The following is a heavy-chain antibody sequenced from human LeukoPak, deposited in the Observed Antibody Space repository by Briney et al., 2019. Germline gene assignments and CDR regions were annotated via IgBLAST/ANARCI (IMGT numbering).Heavy chain of an antibody. D-gene: IGHD1-1*01. CDR2: IYGGHTA. CDR1: GFTVSTVY. J-gene: IGHJ3*02. CDR3: AREIGQLGGAFDI. Sequence: GGSLRLSCAASGFTVSTVYMTWVRQAPGKGLEWVSVIYGGHTAFYADSVKDRFSISRDNPKNTLNLQMNSLRAEDTAVYYCAREIGQLGGAFDIWGQGTMVTVAS. V-gene: IGHV3-53*01.